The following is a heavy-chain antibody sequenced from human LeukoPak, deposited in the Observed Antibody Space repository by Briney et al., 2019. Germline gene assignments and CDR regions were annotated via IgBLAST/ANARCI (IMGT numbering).Heavy chain of an antibody. CDR2: IYYSGST. Sequence: PSETLSLTCTVSGGSISSYYWSWIRQPPGKGLEWIGYIYYSGSTNYNPSLKSRVTISVDKSKNQFSLKLSSVTAADTAVYYCARGGYCSSTSCPETSWFDPWGQGTLVTVSS. CDR1: GGSISSYY. J-gene: IGHJ5*02. CDR3: ARGGYCSSTSCPETSWFDP. D-gene: IGHD2-2*01. V-gene: IGHV4-59*12.